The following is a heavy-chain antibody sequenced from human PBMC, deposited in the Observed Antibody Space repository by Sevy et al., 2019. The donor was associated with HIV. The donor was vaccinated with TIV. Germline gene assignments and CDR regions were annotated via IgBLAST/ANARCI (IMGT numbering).Heavy chain of an antibody. J-gene: IGHJ5*02. D-gene: IGHD2-2*01. V-gene: IGHV4-30-4*01. CDR2: IYYSGTT. CDR1: GGSISSGDYY. CDR3: ASYCISTNTNNWFDP. Sequence: TLSLTCTVSGGSISSGDYYWSWMRQPPGKGLEWIGYIYYSGTTYYNPSLKSRVTISVDTSKNHFSLNLNSGIAADTAVYYCASYCISTNTNNWFDPWAQGTLVTVSS.